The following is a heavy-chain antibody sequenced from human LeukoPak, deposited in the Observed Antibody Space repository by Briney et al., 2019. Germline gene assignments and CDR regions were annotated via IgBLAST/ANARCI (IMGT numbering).Heavy chain of an antibody. CDR1: GYTFTSYY. V-gene: IGHV1-46*01. Sequence: ASVKVSCKASGYTFTSYYMHWVRQAPGQGLEWMGIINPSGGSTSYAQKFQGRVTMTRDMSTSTVYMELSSLRSEDTAVYYCARARRGDYSGSGSYGAFDIWGQGTMVTVSS. D-gene: IGHD3-10*01. CDR3: ARARRGDYSGSGSYGAFDI. CDR2: INPSGGST. J-gene: IGHJ3*02.